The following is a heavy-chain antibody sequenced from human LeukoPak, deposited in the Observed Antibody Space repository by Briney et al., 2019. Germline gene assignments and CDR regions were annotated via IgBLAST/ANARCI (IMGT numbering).Heavy chain of an antibody. CDR2: IYYSGST. Sequence: SETLSLTCTVSGGSISSGDYYWSWIRQPPGKGLEWFGYIYYSGSTYYNPSLKSRVTISVDTSKNQFSLKLSSVTAADTAVYYCARVGRSGWLGVDYWGQGTLVTVSS. CDR1: GGSISSGDYY. CDR3: ARVGRSGWLGVDY. D-gene: IGHD6-19*01. V-gene: IGHV4-30-4*01. J-gene: IGHJ4*02.